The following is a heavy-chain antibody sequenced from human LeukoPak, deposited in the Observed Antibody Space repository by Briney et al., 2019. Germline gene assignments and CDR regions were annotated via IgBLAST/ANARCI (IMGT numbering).Heavy chain of an antibody. CDR2: IYYSGST. CDR3: ARLGRGGDWFDY. J-gene: IGHJ4*02. CDR1: GGSMTTYY. V-gene: IGHV4-59*01. Sequence: PSETLSLTCTVSGGSMTTYYWTWMRQPPGKGPEWIGYIYYSGSTNYNSSLKSRVSMSVDTSKNQFSLKVNSVTAADAAIYYCARLGRGGDWFDYWGQGILVTVSS. D-gene: IGHD2-21*02.